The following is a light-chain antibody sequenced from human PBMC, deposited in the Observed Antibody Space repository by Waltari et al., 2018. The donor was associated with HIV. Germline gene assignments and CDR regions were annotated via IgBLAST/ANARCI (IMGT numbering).Light chain of an antibody. CDR1: QGICTW. Sequence: DIQMTQSPSSLSASVGDRVTITCRANQGICTWLAWYQQKPEKAPKSLIYAASSLQSGVPSRFSGRGSGTDYTLTINSLQPEDFGNYYCQQYKSYPITFGQGTRLEIK. J-gene: IGKJ5*01. CDR3: QQYKSYPIT. CDR2: AAS. V-gene: IGKV1D-16*01.